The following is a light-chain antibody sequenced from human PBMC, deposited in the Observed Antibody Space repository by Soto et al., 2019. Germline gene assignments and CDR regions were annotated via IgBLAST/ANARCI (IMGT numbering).Light chain of an antibody. V-gene: IGKV3-20*01. Sequence: EIVLTQSPCTLSVSAGERATLSCRSSQSVTKNKLNWYQKKPGQAPRLIIYGASIRATGIPDRFSGSGSETDLTLTISRLEPEDFALYYCQQYGSSAPITFGQGTRLEIK. CDR2: GAS. CDR3: QQYGSSAPIT. CDR1: QSVTKNK. J-gene: IGKJ5*01.